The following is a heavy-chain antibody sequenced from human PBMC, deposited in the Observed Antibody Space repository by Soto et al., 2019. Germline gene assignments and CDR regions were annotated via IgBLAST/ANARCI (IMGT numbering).Heavy chain of an antibody. D-gene: IGHD6-19*01. CDR1: GFSLSTSGMC. CDR2: IDWDDDK. V-gene: IGHV2-70*17. J-gene: IGHJ4*02. Sequence: SGPTLVNPTQTLTLTCTFSGFSLSTSGMCVTWKRQPPWKALEWLARIDWDDDKFYSRSLKTRLTISKDTSKNQVVLTVTNMDPVDTATYYCARAYSSGWPRGGFDYWGPGTLVTVS. CDR3: ARAYSSGWPRGGFDY.